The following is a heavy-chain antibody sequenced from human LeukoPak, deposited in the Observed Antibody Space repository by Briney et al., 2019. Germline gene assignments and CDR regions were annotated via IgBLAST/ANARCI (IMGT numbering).Heavy chain of an antibody. D-gene: IGHD1-14*01. CDR3: ARGCCSNSRNDGDY. V-gene: IGHV3-74*01. Sequence: QAGGSLRLSCSASGFTFSTYWMHWVRQAPGKGLVWVSRINGDGTTTYYAYSVKGRFPISRENAKNTLYLQMNSLRAEDTAVYYCARGCCSNSRNDGDYWGQGTLVTVSS. CDR1: GFTFSTYW. J-gene: IGHJ4*02. CDR2: INGDGTTT.